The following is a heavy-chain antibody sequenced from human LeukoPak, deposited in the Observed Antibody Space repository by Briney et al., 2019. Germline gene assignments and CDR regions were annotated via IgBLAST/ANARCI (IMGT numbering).Heavy chain of an antibody. Sequence: ASVKVSCKASGYIFTGYYLHWVRQAPGQGLEWMGWINPNSGGTNYAQKFQGRVTMTRDTSIGTAYMELSRLRSDDTAVYYCARILMVTTPNHAFDIWGQGTMVTVSS. V-gene: IGHV1-2*02. CDR3: ARILMVTTPNHAFDI. J-gene: IGHJ3*02. D-gene: IGHD4-17*01. CDR1: GYIFTGYY. CDR2: INPNSGGT.